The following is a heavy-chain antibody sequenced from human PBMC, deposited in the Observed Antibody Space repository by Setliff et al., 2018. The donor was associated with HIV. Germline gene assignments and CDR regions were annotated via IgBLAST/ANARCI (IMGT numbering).Heavy chain of an antibody. J-gene: IGHJ4*02. Sequence: PSETLSLTCDVSGGSISSFNWWSWVRQSPGKGLEWIGEIYHTGSTNYSPSLKSRVTISVDKSKNQFSLRLNSVTAADTALYYCAREGRFTYGLKADYWGQGTLVTVSS. D-gene: IGHD3-10*01. CDR1: GGSISSFNW. CDR2: IYHTGST. CDR3: AREGRFTYGLKADY. V-gene: IGHV4-4*02.